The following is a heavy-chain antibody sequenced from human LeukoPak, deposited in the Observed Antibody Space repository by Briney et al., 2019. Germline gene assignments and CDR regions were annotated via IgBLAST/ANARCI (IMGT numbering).Heavy chain of an antibody. CDR1: GGSFSNSDFS. CDR2: VYYSGTT. J-gene: IGHJ4*02. CDR3: TRPGAKNYYNVPFDF. Sequence: SETLSLTCSISGGSFSNSDFSWGWIRQPPGKGLEWIGSVYYSGTTYYNPSLQSRVSISVDTSKNQFSLKLSSVTAADTAIYYCTRPGAKNYYNVPFDFWGRGTLVTVSS. D-gene: IGHD3-10*01. V-gene: IGHV4-39*01.